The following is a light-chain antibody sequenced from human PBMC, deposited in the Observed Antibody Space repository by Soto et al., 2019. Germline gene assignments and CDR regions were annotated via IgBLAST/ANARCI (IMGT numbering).Light chain of an antibody. CDR1: SSDIGGYNY. Sequence: QSALPQPASVSGSPGQSITISCTGTSSDIGGYNYVSWYQQHPGKAPKLMIYDVSNRPSGVSNRFSGSKSGSTASLTISGLQAEDEADYYCSSYTSSSTVLFGGGTKLTVL. CDR2: DVS. J-gene: IGLJ2*01. CDR3: SSYTSSSTVL. V-gene: IGLV2-14*01.